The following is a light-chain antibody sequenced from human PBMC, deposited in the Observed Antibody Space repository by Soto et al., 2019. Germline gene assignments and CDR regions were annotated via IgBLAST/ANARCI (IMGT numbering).Light chain of an antibody. J-gene: IGLJ1*01. CDR2: EVS. CDR1: SSDVGGYNY. CDR3: SSFTSAYTFV. V-gene: IGLV2-14*01. Sequence: QSVLTQPASVSGSAGQSIAISCTGTSSDVGGYNYVSWYQQHPGKAPKLLLSEVSKRPSGVSDRFSGSKSGNTASLTISGIQIQDEADYYCSSFTSAYTFVFGIAPKVTVL.